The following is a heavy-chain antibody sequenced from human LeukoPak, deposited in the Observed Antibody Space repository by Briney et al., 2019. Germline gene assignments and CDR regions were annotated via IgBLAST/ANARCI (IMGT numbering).Heavy chain of an antibody. CDR2: INIDGSIT. V-gene: IGHV3-74*01. D-gene: IGHD2-2*01. CDR3: ARDRGSNNYFDQ. CDR1: GFSVNNYC. J-gene: IGHJ4*02. Sequence: GGSLRLSCAASGFSVNNYCMHWVRHAPGQGLVWVSSINIDGSITKYADSVKGRFTISRDNAKNTLDLQMNSLRPEDTAVYYCARDRGSNNYFDQWGQGTRVTVSS.